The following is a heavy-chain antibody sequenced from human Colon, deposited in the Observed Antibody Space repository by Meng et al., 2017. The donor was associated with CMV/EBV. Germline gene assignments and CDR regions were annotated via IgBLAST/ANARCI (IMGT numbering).Heavy chain of an antibody. V-gene: IGHV3-21*01. CDR3: ARGPDSGSDPRNYFYYGMDV. D-gene: IGHD3-10*01. CDR1: GFTFSNYT. J-gene: IGHJ6*02. Sequence: GGSLRLSCTASGFTFSNYTVKWVRQAPGKGLEWVSSISSSGSYIYYADSVKGRFTISRDNAKNTLYLQMNGLRPDDTAVYYCARGPDSGSDPRNYFYYGMDVWGQGTTVTVSS. CDR2: ISSSGSYI.